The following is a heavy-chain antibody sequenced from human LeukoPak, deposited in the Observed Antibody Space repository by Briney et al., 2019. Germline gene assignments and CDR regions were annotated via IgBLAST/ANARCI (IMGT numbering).Heavy chain of an antibody. CDR3: ARDITSAAFDI. J-gene: IGHJ3*02. Sequence: SETLSLTCTVSGGSISSYYWSWIRQPPGKGLEWIGYIYYSGSTNYNPSLKSRVTISVDTSKNQFSLKLSSVTAADTAVYYCARDITSAAFDIWGQGTMVTVSS. D-gene: IGHD1-20*01. CDR1: GGSISSYY. CDR2: IYYSGST. V-gene: IGHV4-59*01.